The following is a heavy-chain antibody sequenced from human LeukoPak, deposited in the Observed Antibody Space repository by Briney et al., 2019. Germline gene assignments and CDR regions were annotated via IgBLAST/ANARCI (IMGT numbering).Heavy chain of an antibody. Sequence: ASVKVSCKASGYTFTGYYIHWVRQAPGQGLEWMGRINSNSGGTNYAQKFQGRVTMTRDTSTTTAYMELNRLRSDDTAVYYCARVRRPEYSSSSYYYYMDVWGKGTTVTVSS. CDR1: GYTFTGYY. CDR3: ARVRRPEYSSSSYYYYMDV. D-gene: IGHD6-6*01. V-gene: IGHV1-2*06. J-gene: IGHJ6*03. CDR2: INSNSGGT.